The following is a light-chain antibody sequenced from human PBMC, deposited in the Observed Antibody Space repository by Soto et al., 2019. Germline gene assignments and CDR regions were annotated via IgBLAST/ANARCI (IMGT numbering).Light chain of an antibody. J-gene: IGKJ3*01. Sequence: DIQMTQSPSTLSASVGDRVTITCRASQSISSWLAWYQQKPGKAPKLLIYDASSLESGVPPRFSGSGSGTEFTLTISSLQPDDFATYYCQQYNSFIFTFGPGTKVDIK. V-gene: IGKV1-5*01. CDR1: QSISSW. CDR2: DAS. CDR3: QQYNSFIFT.